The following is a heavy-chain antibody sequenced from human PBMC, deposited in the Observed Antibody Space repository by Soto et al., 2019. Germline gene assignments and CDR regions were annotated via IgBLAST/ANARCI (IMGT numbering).Heavy chain of an antibody. D-gene: IGHD6-19*01. J-gene: IGHJ4*02. CDR1: GGSISSYY. CDR2: IYYSGST. Sequence: SETLSLTCTVSGGSISSYYWSWIRQPPGKGLEWIGYIYYSGSTNYNPSLKSRVTISVDTSKNQSSLKLSSVTAADTAVYYCARIIAVAGYYFDYWGQGTLVTVSS. CDR3: ARIIAVAGYYFDY. V-gene: IGHV4-59*01.